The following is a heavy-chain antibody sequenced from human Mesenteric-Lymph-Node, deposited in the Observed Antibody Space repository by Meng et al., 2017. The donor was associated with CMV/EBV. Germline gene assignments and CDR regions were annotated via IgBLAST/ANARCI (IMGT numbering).Heavy chain of an antibody. CDR1: GFTFSDHY. Sequence: GGSLKISCAASGFTFSDHYMDWVRQAPGKGLEWVGRVRDKAHSYTTEYAASVKGRFTISRDESENSLYLQMSGLKTEDTAVYYCTRKVAIRGGGFAYWGQGALVTVSS. CDR2: VRDKAHSYTT. D-gene: IGHD5-12*01. J-gene: IGHJ4*02. V-gene: IGHV3-72*01. CDR3: TRKVAIRGGGFAY.